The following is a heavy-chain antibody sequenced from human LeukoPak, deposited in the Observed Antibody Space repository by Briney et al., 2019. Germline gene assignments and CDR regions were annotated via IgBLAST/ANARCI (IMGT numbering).Heavy chain of an antibody. CDR2: ISGSGGKT. Sequence: PGGSLRLSCAASGLTFSRYAMIWVRQAPGKGLEWVSAISGSGGKTYYADSAKGRFSISRDNSKNTLYLQMNSLRAEDTAVYYCARGAVAGTWPGAFDIWGQGTMVTVSS. CDR3: ARGAVAGTWPGAFDI. V-gene: IGHV3-23*01. CDR1: GLTFSRYA. D-gene: IGHD6-19*01. J-gene: IGHJ3*02.